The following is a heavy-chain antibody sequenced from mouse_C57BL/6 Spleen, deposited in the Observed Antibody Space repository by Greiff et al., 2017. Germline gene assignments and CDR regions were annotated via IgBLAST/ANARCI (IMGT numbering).Heavy chain of an antibody. CDR2: IDTNSGGT. CDR1: GYTFTSYW. J-gene: IGHJ4*01. V-gene: IGHV1-72*01. CDR3: ARCGRGAMDY. D-gene: IGHD1-1*01. Sequence: QVQLQQPGAELVKPGASVKLSCKASGYTFTSYWMHWVKQRPGRGLEWIGRIDTNSGGTKYNEKLKSKATLTVDKPASTAYMQLSSLTSEDPAGYYCARCGRGAMDYWGQGTSVTVSS.